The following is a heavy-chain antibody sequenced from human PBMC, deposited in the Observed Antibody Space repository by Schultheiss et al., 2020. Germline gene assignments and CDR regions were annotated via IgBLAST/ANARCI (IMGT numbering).Heavy chain of an antibody. CDR1: AYTFTGYY. CDR2: INPNSGGT. J-gene: IGHJ5*02. V-gene: IGHV1-2*02. D-gene: IGHD1-1*01. CDR3: ANGGAWVRNQWFDP. Sequence: ASVKVSCKASAYTFTGYYMQWVRQAPGQGLEWMGWINPNSGGTNYAQKFQGRVTMTRDTSISTAYMELSRLRSDDTAVYYCANGGAWVRNQWFDPWGQGTLVTVSS.